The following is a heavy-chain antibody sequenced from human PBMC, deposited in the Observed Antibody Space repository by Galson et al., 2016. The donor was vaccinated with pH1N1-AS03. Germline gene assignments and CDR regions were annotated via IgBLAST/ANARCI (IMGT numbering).Heavy chain of an antibody. CDR2: VKRKTDGGTT. CDR1: GFTFSNAW. V-gene: IGHV3-15*01. D-gene: IGHD6-6*01. J-gene: IGHJ5*02. CDR3: TTDSGRSSSIWFDP. Sequence: SLRLSCAASGFTFSNAWMSWVRQAPGKGLEWVGRVKRKTDGGTTDYAAPVKGRFTISRDDSKDTVYLQMDSLKTEDTAVYYWTTDSGRSSSIWFDPWGQGTLVTVSS.